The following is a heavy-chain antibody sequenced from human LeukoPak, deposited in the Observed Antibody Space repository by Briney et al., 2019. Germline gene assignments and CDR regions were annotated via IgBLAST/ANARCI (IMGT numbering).Heavy chain of an antibody. CDR2: IIAYNGNT. Sequence: GASVKVSCKASGYTFTNYGISWVRQAPGQGLEWMGWIIAYNGNTNYAQKFRGRVILATDTSTSRAYMDLRSLTADDTAVYYCARVGCTSTTRRSFDYWGQGTLATVSS. D-gene: IGHD1-26*01. CDR1: GYTFTNYG. J-gene: IGHJ4*02. CDR3: ARVGCTSTTRRSFDY. V-gene: IGHV1-18*01.